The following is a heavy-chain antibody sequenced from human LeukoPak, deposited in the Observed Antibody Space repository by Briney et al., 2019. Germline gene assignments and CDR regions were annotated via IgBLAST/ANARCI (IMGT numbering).Heavy chain of an antibody. CDR1: GFTFSSYA. CDR2: ISGSGGST. Sequence: GGSLRLSCAASGFTFSSYAMSWVRQAPGKGLAWVSAISGSGGSTYYADSVKGRFTISRDNSKNTLYLQMNSLRAEDTAVYYCAKDREGYQWYFDYWGQGTLVTVSS. CDR3: AKDREGYQWYFDY. V-gene: IGHV3-23*01. D-gene: IGHD2-2*01. J-gene: IGHJ4*02.